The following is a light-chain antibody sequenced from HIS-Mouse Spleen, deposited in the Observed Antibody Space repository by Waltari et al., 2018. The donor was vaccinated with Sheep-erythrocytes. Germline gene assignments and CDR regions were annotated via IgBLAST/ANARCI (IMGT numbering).Light chain of an antibody. CDR1: SSDVGGYHY. J-gene: IGLJ3*02. CDR3: SSYAGSNNWV. CDR2: DVS. Sequence: QSALTQPASVSGSPGQSITISCTGTSSDVGGYHYVSWYQQHPGKAPKLMIYDVSNRPSGVSNRFSGSKSGNTASLTISGLQAEDEADYYCSSYAGSNNWVFGGGTKLTVL. V-gene: IGLV2-14*03.